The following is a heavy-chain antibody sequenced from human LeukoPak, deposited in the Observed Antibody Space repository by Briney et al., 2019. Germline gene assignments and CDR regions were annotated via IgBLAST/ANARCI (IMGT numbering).Heavy chain of an antibody. CDR3: AKQSSRCLGWAYFDY. CDR2: ISGSGSST. V-gene: IGHV3-23*01. CDR1: GFTFSSYA. D-gene: IGHD3-16*02. J-gene: IGHJ4*02. Sequence: GGSLRLSCAASGFTFSSYAMTWVRQAPGKGLEWVSAISGSGSSTYYADSVKGRFTISRDNSKNTLYLQMSSLRAEDTALYFCAKQSSRCLGWAYFDYWGQGTLVTVSS.